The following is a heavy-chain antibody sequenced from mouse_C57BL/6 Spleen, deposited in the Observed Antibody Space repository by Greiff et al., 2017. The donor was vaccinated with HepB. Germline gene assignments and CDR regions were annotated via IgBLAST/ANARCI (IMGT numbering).Heavy chain of an antibody. Sequence: VQLQQSGPELVKPGASVKISCKASGYTFTDYYMNWVKQSHGKSLEWIGDINPNNGGTSYNQKFKGKATLTVDKSSSTAYMELRSLTSEDSAVYYCARGDTTGDAMDYWGQGTSVTVSS. CDR3: ARGDTTGDAMDY. J-gene: IGHJ4*01. V-gene: IGHV1-26*01. D-gene: IGHD1-1*01. CDR2: INPNNGGT. CDR1: GYTFTDYY.